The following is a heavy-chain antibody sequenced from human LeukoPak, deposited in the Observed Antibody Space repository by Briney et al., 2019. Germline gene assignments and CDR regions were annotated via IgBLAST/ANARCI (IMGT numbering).Heavy chain of an antibody. V-gene: IGHV1-46*01. J-gene: IGHJ5*02. D-gene: IGHD6-19*01. Sequence: GASVTVSCKASGYTFTSYYMHWVRQAPGQGLEWMGIINPSGGSTSYAQKFQGRVTMTRDTSTGTVYMELSSLRSEDTAVYYCAREAYSSGWQSRDAFDPWGQGTLVTVSS. CDR3: AREAYSSGWQSRDAFDP. CDR1: GYTFTSYY. CDR2: INPSGGST.